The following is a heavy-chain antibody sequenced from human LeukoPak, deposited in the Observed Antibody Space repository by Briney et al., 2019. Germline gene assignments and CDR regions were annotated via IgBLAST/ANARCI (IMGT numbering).Heavy chain of an antibody. CDR2: INTDGTST. Sequence: PGGSLRLSCAAPGFTFSRYWMHWVRQAPGKGLVWVSRINTDGTSTYYADSVKGRFTISRDNAKNTLYLQMNSLRAEDTAVYYCARDEGLDTSMMVRGFDCWGQGTLVTVSS. D-gene: IGHD5-18*01. J-gene: IGHJ4*02. CDR3: ARDEGLDTSMMVRGFDC. V-gene: IGHV3-74*01. CDR1: GFTFSRYW.